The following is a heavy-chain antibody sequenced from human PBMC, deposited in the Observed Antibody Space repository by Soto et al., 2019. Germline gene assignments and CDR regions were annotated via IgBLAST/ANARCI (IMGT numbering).Heavy chain of an antibody. CDR2: INPSGGST. CDR1: GYTFTSYY. V-gene: IGHV1-46*01. J-gene: IGHJ6*02. Sequence: ASVKVSCKASGYTFTSYYMHWVRQAPGQGLEWMGIINPSGGSTSYAQKFQGRVTMTRDTSTSTVYMELSSLRSEDTAVYYCARYLRDYYYYYGMDVWGQGTTVTV. CDR3: ARYLRDYYYYYGMDV.